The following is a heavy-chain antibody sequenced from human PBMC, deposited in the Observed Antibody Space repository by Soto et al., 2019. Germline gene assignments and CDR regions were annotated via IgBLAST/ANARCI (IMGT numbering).Heavy chain of an antibody. J-gene: IGHJ3*02. CDR2: IYWDDDK. CDR1: GFSLSTSGVG. Sequence: QITLKESGPTLVKPTQTLTLTCTFSGFSLSTSGVGVGWIRQPPGKALEWLALIYWDDDKRYSPSLKSRLTITKDTSKNQVVLTMTNLDPVDTATYYCAHTGTYYDYIWGSYRRSDAFDICCQGTMVTVSS. CDR3: AHTGTYYDYIWGSYRRSDAFDI. D-gene: IGHD3-16*02. V-gene: IGHV2-5*02.